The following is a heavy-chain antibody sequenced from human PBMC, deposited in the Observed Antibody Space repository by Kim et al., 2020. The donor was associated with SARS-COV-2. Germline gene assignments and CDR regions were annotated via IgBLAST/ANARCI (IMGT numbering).Heavy chain of an antibody. J-gene: IGHJ3*02. CDR3: ARELRAFDI. D-gene: IGHD2-21*02. CDR2: GIT. V-gene: IGHV4-59*01. Sequence: GITDDNPSLKGRVTISIDTSKNQFSLKLSSVPAADTAVYYCARELRAFDIWGQGTMVTDSS.